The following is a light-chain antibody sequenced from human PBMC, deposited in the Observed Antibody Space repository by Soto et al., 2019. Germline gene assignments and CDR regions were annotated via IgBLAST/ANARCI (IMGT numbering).Light chain of an antibody. Sequence: EIVLTQSPGTLSLSPGERATLSCRASQSVSSSYLAWYQQKPGQAPSLLIYGASSRATGIPDRFSGSGSGTDLTLTISRLEAEDFAVYYCQQYGSSPLTFGGGTKVEIK. V-gene: IGKV3-20*01. CDR1: QSVSSSY. J-gene: IGKJ4*01. CDR3: QQYGSSPLT. CDR2: GAS.